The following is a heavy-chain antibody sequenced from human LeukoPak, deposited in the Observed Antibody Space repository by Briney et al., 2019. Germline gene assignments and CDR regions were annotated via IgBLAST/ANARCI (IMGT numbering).Heavy chain of an antibody. CDR2: IYYSGST. CDR1: GGSINSYY. D-gene: IGHD5-18*01. Sequence: SETLSLTCTVSGGSINSYYWSWIRQPPGKGLEWIGYIYYSGSTNYNPSLKSRVTMSVDTSKNQFSLKLSSVTAADTAVYYCARLLGYSYGSSFDYWGQGTLVTVSS. V-gene: IGHV4-59*01. CDR3: ARLLGYSYGSSFDY. J-gene: IGHJ4*02.